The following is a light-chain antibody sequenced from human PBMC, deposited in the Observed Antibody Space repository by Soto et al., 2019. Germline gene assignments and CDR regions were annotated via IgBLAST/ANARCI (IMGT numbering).Light chain of an antibody. V-gene: IGLV2-11*01. CDR2: DVS. Sequence: QSVLTQPRSVSGSPGQSVTISCTGTGNDVGGYDFVSWYQQHPGKAPKLMIYDVSKRPSGVPDRFSGSKSSNTASLTISGLQADDEADYYCCSYAGTYTVVFGGGTKLTVL. J-gene: IGLJ2*01. CDR3: CSYAGTYTVV. CDR1: GNDVGGYDF.